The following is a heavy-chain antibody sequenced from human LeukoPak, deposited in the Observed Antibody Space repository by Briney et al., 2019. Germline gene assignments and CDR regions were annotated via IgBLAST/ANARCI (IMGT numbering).Heavy chain of an antibody. J-gene: IGHJ4*02. V-gene: IGHV1-18*01. CDR3: ASSSWSPYYFDY. CDR1: GYTFTSYG. CDR2: ISAYNGNT. Sequence: ASVKVSCKASGYTFTSYGISWVRQAPGQGLEWMGWISAYNGNTNYAQKLQGRVTMTTDTSTSTAYMELRSLRSEDTAVYYCASSSWSPYYFDYWGQGTLVTVSS. D-gene: IGHD6-13*01.